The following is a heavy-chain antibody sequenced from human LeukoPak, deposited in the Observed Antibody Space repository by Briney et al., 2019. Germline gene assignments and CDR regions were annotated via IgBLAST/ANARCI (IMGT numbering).Heavy chain of an antibody. J-gene: IGHJ4*02. CDR1: GYTFTGYY. D-gene: IGHD5-24*01. Sequence: ASVKVSCKASGYTFTGYYMHWVRQVPGQGLEWMGWINPNSGGTNYAQKFQGRVTMTRDTSISTAYMELSRLRSDDTAVYYCARQGRDGYNQFDYWGQGTLVTVSS. CDR2: INPNSGGT. V-gene: IGHV1-2*02. CDR3: ARQGRDGYNQFDY.